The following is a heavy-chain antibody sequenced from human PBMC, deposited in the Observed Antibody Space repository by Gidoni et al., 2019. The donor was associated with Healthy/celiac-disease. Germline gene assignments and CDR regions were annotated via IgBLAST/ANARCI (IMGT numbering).Heavy chain of an antibody. V-gene: IGHV3-30*18. J-gene: IGHJ5*02. Sequence: QVQLVESGGGVVQPGRSLRLSCAASGFTFSSYGLHWVRQAPGKGLEWVAVISYDGSNKYYADSVKGRFTISRDNSKNTLYLQMNSLRAEDTAVYYCAKGQGDFWSGYRQYNWFDPWGQGTLVTVSS. CDR2: ISYDGSNK. CDR1: GFTFSSYG. CDR3: AKGQGDFWSGYRQYNWFDP. D-gene: IGHD3-3*01.